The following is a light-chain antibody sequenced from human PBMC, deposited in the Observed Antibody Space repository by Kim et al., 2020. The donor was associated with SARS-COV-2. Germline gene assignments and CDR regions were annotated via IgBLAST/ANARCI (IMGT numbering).Light chain of an antibody. CDR1: SGSIDDNY. V-gene: IGLV6-57*03. CDR3: QSYNRDNVL. J-gene: IGLJ2*01. CDR2: EDD. Sequence: PGKKVTISCTRSSGSIDDNYVQWYQQRPGGGPTTVIYEDDQRPSGVSDRFSGSIDNSSNSASLTISGLRTEDEADYYCQSYNRDNVLFGGGTQLTVL.